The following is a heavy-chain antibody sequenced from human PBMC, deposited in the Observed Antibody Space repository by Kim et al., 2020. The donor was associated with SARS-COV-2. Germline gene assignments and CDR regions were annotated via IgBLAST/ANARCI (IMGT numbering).Heavy chain of an antibody. CDR1: GFTVSSNY. D-gene: IGHD3-10*01. Sequence: GGSLRLSCAASGFTVSSNYMSWVRQAPGKGLEWVSVIYSGGSTYYADSVKGRFTISRDNSKNTLYLQMNSLRAEDTAVYYCARGLYYGSGSYHTYFDYWGQGTLVTVSS. J-gene: IGHJ4*02. CDR3: ARGLYYGSGSYHTYFDY. CDR2: IYSGGST. V-gene: IGHV3-53*01.